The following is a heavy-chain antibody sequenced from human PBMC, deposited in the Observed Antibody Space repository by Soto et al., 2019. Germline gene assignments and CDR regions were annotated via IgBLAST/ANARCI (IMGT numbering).Heavy chain of an antibody. Sequence: GGSLRLSCAASGFTVSSNYMSWVRQAPGKGLEWVSVIYSGGSTYYADSVKGRFTISRHNSKNTLYLQMNSLRAEDTAVYYCARDPPEDYYYMDVWGKGTTVTVSS. CDR2: IYSGGST. CDR3: ARDPPEDYYYMDV. J-gene: IGHJ6*03. CDR1: GFTVSSNY. V-gene: IGHV3-53*04.